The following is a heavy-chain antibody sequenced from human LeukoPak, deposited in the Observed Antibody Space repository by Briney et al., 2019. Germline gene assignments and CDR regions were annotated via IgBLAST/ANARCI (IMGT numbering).Heavy chain of an antibody. J-gene: IGHJ5*02. Sequence: SETLSLTCTVSGGSISSYYWSWIRQPPGKGLEWIGYIYYSGSTNYNPSLKSRVTISVDTSKNQFSLKLSSVTAADTAVYYCARAYDFWSGYYINWFDPWGQGTLVTVFS. CDR1: GGSISSYY. CDR3: ARAYDFWSGYYINWFDP. CDR2: IYYSGST. V-gene: IGHV4-59*01. D-gene: IGHD3-3*01.